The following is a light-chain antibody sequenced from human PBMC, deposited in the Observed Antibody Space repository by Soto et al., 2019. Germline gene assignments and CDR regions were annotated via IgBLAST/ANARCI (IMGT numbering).Light chain of an antibody. Sequence: QSVLTQPPSASGTPGQRVTISCSGSSSNIGSNTVNWYQQLPGTAPKLLIYSNNQRPSGVPDRFSGSKSGTSASLDISGLQSEDEADYYCAAWDDSLNRVFGTGTKLTVL. CDR1: SSNIGSNT. J-gene: IGLJ1*01. V-gene: IGLV1-44*01. CDR3: AAWDDSLNRV. CDR2: SNN.